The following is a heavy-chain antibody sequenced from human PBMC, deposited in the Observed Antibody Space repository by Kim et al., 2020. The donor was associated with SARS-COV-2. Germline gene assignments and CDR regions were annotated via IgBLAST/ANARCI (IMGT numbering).Heavy chain of an antibody. V-gene: IGHV3-7*03. J-gene: IGHJ4*02. Sequence: KYYVDAVKGRFTISRDNAKNSLYLQMNSLRAEDTAVYYCAGECSGYYLDYWGQGTLVTVSS. CDR2: K. CDR3: AGECSGYYLDY. D-gene: IGHD3-22*01.